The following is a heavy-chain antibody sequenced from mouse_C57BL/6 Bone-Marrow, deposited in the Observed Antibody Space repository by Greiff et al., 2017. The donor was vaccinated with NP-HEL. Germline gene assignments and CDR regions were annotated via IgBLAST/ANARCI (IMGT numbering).Heavy chain of an antibody. CDR2: IYPSDSET. J-gene: IGHJ4*01. CDR1: GYTFTSYW. Sequence: QVQLQQPGAELVRPGSSVKLSCKASGYTFTSYWMDWVKQRPGQGLEWIGNIYPSDSETHYNQKFKDKATLTVDKSSSTAYMQLSSLTSEDSAVYYCARSRWLLPYYYAMDYGGQGTSVTVSS. CDR3: ARSRWLLPYYYAMDY. V-gene: IGHV1-61*01. D-gene: IGHD2-3*01.